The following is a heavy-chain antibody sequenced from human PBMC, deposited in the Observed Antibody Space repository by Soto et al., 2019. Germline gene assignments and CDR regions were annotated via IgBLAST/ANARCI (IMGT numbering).Heavy chain of an antibody. J-gene: IGHJ4*02. CDR2: TYYRSKWYN. CDR3: AREDEGRIWYSSGWYPLDY. D-gene: IGHD6-19*01. CDR1: GDSVSSNSAA. V-gene: IGHV6-1*01. Sequence: SQTLSLTCVISGDSVSSNSAAWNWIRLSPSRGLEWLARTYYRSKWYNDYAVSVKSRITINPDTSKNQFSLQLNSVTPEDTAVYYCAREDEGRIWYSSGWYPLDYWGQGTLVTVSS.